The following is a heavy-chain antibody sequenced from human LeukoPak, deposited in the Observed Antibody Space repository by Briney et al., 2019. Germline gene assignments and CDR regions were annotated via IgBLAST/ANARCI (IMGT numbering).Heavy chain of an antibody. Sequence: PETLSLTCAVYGGSFSGYYWSWIRQPPGKGLEWIGEINHSGSTNYNPSLKSRVTISVDTSKNQFSLKLSSVTAADTAVYYCARDANWFDPWGQGTLVTVSS. J-gene: IGHJ5*02. CDR3: ARDANWFDP. V-gene: IGHV4-34*01. CDR2: INHSGST. CDR1: GGSFSGYY.